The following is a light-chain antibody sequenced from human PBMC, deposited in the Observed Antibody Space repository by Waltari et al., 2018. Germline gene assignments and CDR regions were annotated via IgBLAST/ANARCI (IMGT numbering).Light chain of an antibody. V-gene: IGKV3-20*01. CDR2: GAS. J-gene: IGKJ1*01. CDR1: QTVTSNY. Sequence: EIVLTQSPGTLSLSPGERATLSCRAIQTVTSNYLAWYQQKPGQAPRLLTYGASSRAPGIPDRFSGSGSGTDFTLTISRLEPEDFAVYYCQQYGSSPRTFGQGTKVEIK. CDR3: QQYGSSPRT.